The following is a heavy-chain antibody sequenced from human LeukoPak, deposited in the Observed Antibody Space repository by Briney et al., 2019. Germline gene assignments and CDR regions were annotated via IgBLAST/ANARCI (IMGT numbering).Heavy chain of an antibody. V-gene: IGHV3-21*01. D-gene: IGHD4-17*01. CDR2: ISSSSSYI. CDR1: GFTFSSYS. J-gene: IGHJ3*02. CDR3: ARDGDYGDYAAFDI. Sequence: GGSLRLSCAASGFTFSSYSMNWVRQAPGKGLEWASSISSSSSYIYYADSVKGRFTISRDNAKNSLYLQMNSLRAEDTAVYYCARDGDYGDYAAFDIWGQGTMVTVSS.